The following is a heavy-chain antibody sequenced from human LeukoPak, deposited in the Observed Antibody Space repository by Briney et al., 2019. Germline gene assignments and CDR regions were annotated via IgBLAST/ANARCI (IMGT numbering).Heavy chain of an antibody. J-gene: IGHJ4*02. D-gene: IGHD5-12*01. CDR1: GYTFTGYC. Sequence: ASVKVSCKASGYTFTGYCMHWVRQAPGQGLEWMGWINPNSGGTNYAQKFQGRVTMTRDTSISTAYMELSRLRSDDTAVYYCARESPNSGYDYYFDYWGQGTLVTVSS. CDR3: ARESPNSGYDYYFDY. V-gene: IGHV1-2*02. CDR2: INPNSGGT.